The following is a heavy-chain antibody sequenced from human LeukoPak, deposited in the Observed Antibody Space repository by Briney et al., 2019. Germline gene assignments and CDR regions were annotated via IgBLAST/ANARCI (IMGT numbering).Heavy chain of an antibody. Sequence: ASVKVSCKASGYTFTGYYMHWVRQAPGQGLEWMGWINPNSGGTNYAQKFQGRVTMTRDTSISTAYMELSRLRAEDTALYYCAKDSDPIGELLYDWGQGTLVTVSS. CDR3: AKDSDPIGELLYD. V-gene: IGHV1-2*02. CDR1: GYTFTGYY. D-gene: IGHD3-10*01. J-gene: IGHJ4*02. CDR2: INPNSGGT.